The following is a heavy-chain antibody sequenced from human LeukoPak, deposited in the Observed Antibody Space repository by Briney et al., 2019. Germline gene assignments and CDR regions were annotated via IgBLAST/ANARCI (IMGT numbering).Heavy chain of an antibody. Sequence: SETLSLTCTVSGGSISIYYWSWIRQPAGKGLEWIGRIYTSGSTNYNPPLKSQVTMSVDTSKNQFSLKLSSVTAADTAVYYCARAPGFYYDSSGYRQYYYYYMDVWGKGTTVTVSS. D-gene: IGHD3-22*01. J-gene: IGHJ6*03. V-gene: IGHV4-4*07. CDR1: GGSISIYY. CDR2: IYTSGST. CDR3: ARAPGFYYDSSGYRQYYYYYMDV.